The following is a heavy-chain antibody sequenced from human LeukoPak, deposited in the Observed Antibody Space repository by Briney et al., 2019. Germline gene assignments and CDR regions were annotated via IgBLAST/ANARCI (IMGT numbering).Heavy chain of an antibody. V-gene: IGHV4-34*01. Sequence: SETLSLTCTVSGDSISSYYWSWIRQPPGKGLEWIGEINHSGTSTNYNPSLKSRVTISVDTSKNQFSLKLTSVSAADTAVYYCARRGNWANYHHYYYMDVWGKGTTVTISS. CDR2: INHSGTST. CDR3: ARRGNWANYHHYYYMDV. D-gene: IGHD7-27*01. CDR1: GDSISSYY. J-gene: IGHJ6*03.